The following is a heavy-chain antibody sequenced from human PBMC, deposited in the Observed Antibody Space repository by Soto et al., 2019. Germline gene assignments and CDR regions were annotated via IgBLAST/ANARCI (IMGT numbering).Heavy chain of an antibody. CDR2: ISGDGSGT. CDR3: ASFSTRQHRGIPFS. V-gene: IGHV3-74*01. Sequence: GGSLRLSCVASGFTFSNYWMHWVRQGPGKGLVWVSRISGDGSGTTYADSVKGRFTISRDNAKNTLYLHMNSLRAEDTAVYHCASFSTRQHRGIPFSWGQGTLVTVSS. J-gene: IGHJ5*02. CDR1: GFTFSNYW.